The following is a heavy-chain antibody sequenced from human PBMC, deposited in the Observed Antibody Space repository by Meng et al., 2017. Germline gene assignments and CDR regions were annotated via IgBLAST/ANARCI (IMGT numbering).Heavy chain of an antibody. J-gene: IGHJ4*02. D-gene: IGHD5-12*01. V-gene: IGHV4-39*01. CDR1: DGSITSSDFF. CDR2: IDYSGSG. CDR3: ARLSDRYNYPRFIDC. Sequence: QVQLQESGPGLVKSSEHLSLTCSVSDGSITSSDFFWGWIRQPPGKGLEYIASIDYSGSGYYNPSLKSRVTIFIDTSNNQFSLKLNSVTAADTAVYYCARLSDRYNYPRFIDCWGQGALVTVSS.